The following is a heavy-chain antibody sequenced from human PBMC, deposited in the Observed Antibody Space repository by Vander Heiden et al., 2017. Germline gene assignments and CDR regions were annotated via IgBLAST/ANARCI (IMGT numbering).Heavy chain of an antibody. D-gene: IGHD1-20*01. V-gene: IGHV3-23*01. CDR3: AKDFGDNGFYYGLDV. CDR1: GLAFCSTA. J-gene: IGHJ6*02. Sequence: VQLLESGGGVVQPGESLRLSCAAAGLAFCSTAMNWVRQAPGKGLEWVSVISGSGSNTYYADSVKGRFTISRDNSKNTLYLQMSSLRAEDTAVYYCAKDFGDNGFYYGLDVWGQGTTVTVSS. CDR2: ISGSGSNT.